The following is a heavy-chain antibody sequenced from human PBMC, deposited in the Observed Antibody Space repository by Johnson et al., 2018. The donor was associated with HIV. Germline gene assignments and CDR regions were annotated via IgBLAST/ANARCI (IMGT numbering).Heavy chain of an antibody. CDR2: IYSGGST. J-gene: IGHJ3*02. D-gene: IGHD3-22*01. CDR1: GFTVSSNY. CDR3: ARGEYYDDSSGYSNTPDAFDI. Sequence: VQLVESGGGLVQPGGSLRLSCAASGFTVSSNYMSWVRQAPGKGLEWVSVIYSGGSTYYADSVKGRFTISRDNSKNTLYLQMNSLRAEDTAVYYCARGEYYDDSSGYSNTPDAFDIWGQGTMVTVSS. V-gene: IGHV3-66*01.